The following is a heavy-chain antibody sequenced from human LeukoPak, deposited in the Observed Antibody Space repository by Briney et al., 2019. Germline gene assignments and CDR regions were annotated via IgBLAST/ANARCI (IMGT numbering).Heavy chain of an antibody. CDR1: GFTFSNHW. Sequence: GGSLRLSCAASGFTFSNHWMNWVRQAPGKGPEWVANINQGGSEKYYVGSVKGRVTISRDNTKNSLYLQMNSLRAEDTAVYYCAREGMVTTNAFDIWGRGTMVTVSS. D-gene: IGHD2-21*02. J-gene: IGHJ3*02. CDR3: AREGMVTTNAFDI. CDR2: INQGGSEK. V-gene: IGHV3-7*01.